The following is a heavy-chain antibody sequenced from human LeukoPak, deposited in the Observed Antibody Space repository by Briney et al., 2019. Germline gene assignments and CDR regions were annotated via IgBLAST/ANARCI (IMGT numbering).Heavy chain of an antibody. CDR1: GGSISSYY. V-gene: IGHV4-59*01. CDR3: ARDLGGQQLVQGYFDY. D-gene: IGHD6-13*01. CDR2: IYYSGST. Sequence: SETLSLTCNVSGGSISSYYWSWIRQPPEKGLEWIGYIYYSGSTKYNPSLKSRVTISVDTSKNQFSLKLSSVTAADTAVYYCARDLGGQQLVQGYFDYWGQGTLVTVSS. J-gene: IGHJ4*02.